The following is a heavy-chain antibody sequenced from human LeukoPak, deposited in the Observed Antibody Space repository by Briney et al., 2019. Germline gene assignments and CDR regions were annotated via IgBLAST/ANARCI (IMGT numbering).Heavy chain of an antibody. CDR1: GFSFSNYR. Sequence: GGSLRLSCAASGFSFSNYRMNWVRQAPGKGLEWVAYIGSTGTTKYYADSVKGRFTISRDIAKNSLYLQMSSLRDEDTSVYYCTRDHSGTYMNYWHFDLWGRGTLVTVSS. CDR2: IGSTGTTK. CDR3: TRDHSGTYMNYWHFDL. D-gene: IGHD1-26*01. V-gene: IGHV3-48*02. J-gene: IGHJ2*01.